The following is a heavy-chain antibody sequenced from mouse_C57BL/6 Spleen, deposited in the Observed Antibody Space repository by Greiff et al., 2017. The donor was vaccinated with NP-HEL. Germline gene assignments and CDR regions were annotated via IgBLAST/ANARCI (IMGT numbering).Heavy chain of an antibody. Sequence: EVQLQQSGPELVKPGASVKISCKASGYSFTGYYMNWVKQSPEKSLEWIGEINPSTGGTTYNQKFKAKATLTVDKSSSTAYMQLKSLTSEDSAVDYCARGYYGSSYVFAYWGQGTLVTVSA. J-gene: IGHJ3*01. CDR3: ARGYYGSSYVFAY. V-gene: IGHV1-42*01. CDR2: INPSTGGT. D-gene: IGHD1-1*01. CDR1: GYSFTGYY.